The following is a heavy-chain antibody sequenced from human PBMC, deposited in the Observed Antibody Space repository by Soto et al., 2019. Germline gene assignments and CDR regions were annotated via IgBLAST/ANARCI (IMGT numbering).Heavy chain of an antibody. CDR2: IGGSGGST. D-gene: IGHD2-2*01. J-gene: IGHJ6*02. CDR3: AKGVDSVVVPAAVLGYYYGMDV. Sequence: GFLRLSCSASGFTFWSYAMIWVRQAPGKGLECVSGIGGSGGSTYYADSVKGRFTISRDNSKKTLYLQINSLRVEDTAVYYCAKGVDSVVVPAAVLGYYYGMDVWGQGTTVTVSS. CDR1: GFTFWSYA. V-gene: IGHV3-23*01.